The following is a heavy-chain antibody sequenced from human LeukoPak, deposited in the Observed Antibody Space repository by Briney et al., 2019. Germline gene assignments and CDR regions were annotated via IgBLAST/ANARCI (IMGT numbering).Heavy chain of an antibody. CDR1: GGSISSSY. Sequence: SETLSLTCTVSGGSISSSYWSWIRQPPGKELEWIGYIYDSGNTNYNPSLKSRVTISVDTSKNQFSLKLSSVTAADTAVYYCARPRDYGDIDYWGQGTLVTVSS. CDR3: ARPRDYGDIDY. V-gene: IGHV4-59*01. J-gene: IGHJ4*02. CDR2: IYDSGNT. D-gene: IGHD4-17*01.